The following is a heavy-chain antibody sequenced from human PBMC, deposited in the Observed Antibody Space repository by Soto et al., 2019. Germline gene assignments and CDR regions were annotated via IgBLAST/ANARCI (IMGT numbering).Heavy chain of an antibody. CDR2: IYYSGST. Sequence: SETLSLTCTVSGGSVSSGSYYWSWIRQPPGKGLEWIGYIYYSGSTNYNPSLKSRVTISVDTSKNQFSLKLSSVTAADTAVYYCARDDSSRIYYYGMDVWGQGTTVTVSS. V-gene: IGHV4-61*01. D-gene: IGHD2-21*01. CDR1: GGSVSSGSYY. CDR3: ARDDSSRIYYYGMDV. J-gene: IGHJ6*02.